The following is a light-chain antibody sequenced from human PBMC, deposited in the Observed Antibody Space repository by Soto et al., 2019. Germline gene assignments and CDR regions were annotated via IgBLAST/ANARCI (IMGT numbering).Light chain of an antibody. CDR3: TSHAGSNNYV. V-gene: IGLV2-8*01. J-gene: IGLJ1*01. CDR2: EVS. CDR1: SSDVGGYNY. Sequence: QSALTQPPSASGSPGKSVTISCTGTSSDVGGYNYVSWYQQHPGKAPKLIISEVSKRPPGVPDRFSGSKSGKTASLTVSGLQAEDEADYYCTSHAGSNNYVFGTGTKVTVL.